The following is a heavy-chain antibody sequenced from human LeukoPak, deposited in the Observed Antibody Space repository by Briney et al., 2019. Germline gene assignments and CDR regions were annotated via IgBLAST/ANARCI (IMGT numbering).Heavy chain of an antibody. V-gene: IGHV4-34*01. CDR3: ARAPPRYSSGWYQAYYYYGMDV. Sequence: PSETLSLTCAVYGGSFSGYYWSWIRQPPGKELEWIGEINHSGSTNYNPSLKSRVTISVDTSKNQFSLKLSSVTAADTAVYYCARAPPRYSSGWYQAYYYYGMDVWGQGTTVTVSS. CDR2: INHSGST. CDR1: GGSFSGYY. D-gene: IGHD6-19*01. J-gene: IGHJ6*02.